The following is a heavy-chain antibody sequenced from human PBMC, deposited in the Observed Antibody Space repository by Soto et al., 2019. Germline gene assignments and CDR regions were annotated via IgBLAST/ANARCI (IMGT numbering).Heavy chain of an antibody. Sequence: EVQLLESGGGLVQPGGSLRLSCAASGFTFSSYAMSWVRQAPGKGLEWVSAISDSGGSTYYADSAKGRFTISRDNSKNPLYRQMKSLRAEDTAVYCCAKGGGDYNAFDIWGQGTMVTVSS. J-gene: IGHJ3*02. D-gene: IGHD4-17*01. CDR3: AKGGGDYNAFDI. CDR1: GFTFSSYA. CDR2: ISDSGGST. V-gene: IGHV3-23*01.